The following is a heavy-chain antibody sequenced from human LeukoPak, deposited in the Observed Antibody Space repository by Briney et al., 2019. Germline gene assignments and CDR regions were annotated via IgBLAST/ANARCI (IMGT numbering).Heavy chain of an antibody. CDR1: GFTFSSYW. J-gene: IGHJ4*02. CDR2: IYYSGST. V-gene: IGHV4-59*01. CDR3: ARGVVIAPQTFDY. D-gene: IGHD2-21*01. Sequence: GSLRLSCAASGFTFSSYWMSWARQAPGKGLEWIGYIYYSGSTNYNPSLKSRVTISVDTSKNQFSLKLSSVTAADTAVYYCARGVVIAPQTFDYWGQGTLVTVSS.